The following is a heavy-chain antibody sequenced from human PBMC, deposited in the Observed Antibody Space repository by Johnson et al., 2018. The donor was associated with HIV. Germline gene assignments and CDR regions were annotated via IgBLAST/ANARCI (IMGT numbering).Heavy chain of an antibody. CDR2: ISSSGSTI. V-gene: IGHV3-48*04. CDR1: GFTFSSYW. D-gene: IGHD3-16*01. J-gene: IGHJ3*02. Sequence: VKLVESGGGLVQPGGSLRLSCAASGFTFSSYWMTWVRQAPGKGLEWVSYISSSGSTIYYADSVKGRFTISRDNAKNSLYLQMNSLRAEDTAIYYCVKDRGRPGTPAAFDIWGQGTMVTVSS. CDR3: VKDRGRPGTPAAFDI.